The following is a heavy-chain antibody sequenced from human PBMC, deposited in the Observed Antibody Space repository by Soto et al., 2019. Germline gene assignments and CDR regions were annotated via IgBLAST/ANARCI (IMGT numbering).Heavy chain of an antibody. J-gene: IGHJ5*02. D-gene: IGHD2-21*01. CDR2: ISGSGGST. CDR3: AKAITHVTYCGGDCYPNWFDP. V-gene: IGHV3-23*01. Sequence: PGGALRLSCAAPGFTFWRYSVSWGRPAPGEGGGWGSAISGSGGSTYYADSVKGRFTISRDNSKNTLYLQMNSLRAEDTAVYYCAKAITHVTYCGGDCYPNWFDPWGQGTLVTVSS. CDR1: GFTFWRYS.